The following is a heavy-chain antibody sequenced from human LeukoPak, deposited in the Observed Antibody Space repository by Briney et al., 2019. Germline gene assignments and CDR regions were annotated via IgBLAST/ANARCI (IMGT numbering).Heavy chain of an antibody. CDR2: IYSGGST. CDR1: GFTVSSNY. Sequence: GGSLRLSCAASGFTVSSNYMSWVRQAPGKGLEWVSVIYSGGSTYYADSVKGRFTISRHNSKNTLYLQMNSLRAEDTAVYYCARDRVNYYDSSGLGYYYYGMDVWGQGTTVTVSS. D-gene: IGHD3-22*01. CDR3: ARDRVNYYDSSGLGYYYYGMDV. J-gene: IGHJ6*02. V-gene: IGHV3-53*04.